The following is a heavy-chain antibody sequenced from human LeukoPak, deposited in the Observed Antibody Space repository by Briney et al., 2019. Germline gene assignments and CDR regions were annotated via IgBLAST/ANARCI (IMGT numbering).Heavy chain of an antibody. CDR3: ARVASHGDYDYFDY. V-gene: IGHV1-69*05. J-gene: IGHJ4*02. D-gene: IGHD4-17*01. Sequence: SVKLSCKASGGTFSSYAISWVRQAPGQGLEWMGRIIPIFGTANYAQKFQGRVTITTDESTSTAYMELSSLRSEDTAVYYCARVASHGDYDYFDYWGQGTLVTVSS. CDR1: GGTFSSYA. CDR2: IIPIFGTA.